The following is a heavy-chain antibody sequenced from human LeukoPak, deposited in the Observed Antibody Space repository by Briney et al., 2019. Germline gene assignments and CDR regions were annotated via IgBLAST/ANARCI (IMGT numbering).Heavy chain of an antibody. CDR3: ARGDTHCYGSGSPDH. V-gene: IGHV3-33*01. D-gene: IGHD3-10*01. CDR2: IWYDGSNK. J-gene: IGHJ4*02. CDR1: GFTFSNFG. Sequence: PGGSLRLSCATSGFTFSNFGMHWVRQAPGKGLEWVAVIWYDGSNKYYADSVKGRFTISRDSSTKTLYLQMNSLRAEDTAVYYCARGDTHCYGSGSPDHWGQGTLVTVSS.